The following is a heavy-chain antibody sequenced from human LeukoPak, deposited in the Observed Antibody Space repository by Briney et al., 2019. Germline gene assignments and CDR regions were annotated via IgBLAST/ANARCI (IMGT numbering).Heavy chain of an antibody. Sequence: SVKVSCKASGGTFNSYAISWVRQAPGQGLEWMGGIIPIFGTANYAQKFQGRVTITTDESTSTAYMELSSLRSEDTAVYYCARGGAYYDFWSGYSQSDYYYMDVWGKGTTVTVSS. J-gene: IGHJ6*03. D-gene: IGHD3-3*01. CDR2: IIPIFGTA. CDR3: ARGGAYYDFWSGYSQSDYYYMDV. V-gene: IGHV1-69*05. CDR1: GGTFNSYA.